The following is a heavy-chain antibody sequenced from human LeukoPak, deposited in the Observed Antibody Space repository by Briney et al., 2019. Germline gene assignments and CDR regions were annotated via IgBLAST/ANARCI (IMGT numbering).Heavy chain of an antibody. J-gene: IGHJ4*02. CDR2: ISTHSGNT. CDR3: ARDPDLQYSSSPNFGH. V-gene: IGHV1-18*01. Sequence: GASVRISCKASGYTFTNYGITWVRQAPGQGLEWMGWISTHSGNTNSAEKLQGRVTMTTDTSTGTAYMEVRSLRSDDTAVYYCARDPDLQYSSSPNFGHWGQGTLVTVSS. CDR1: GYTFTNYG. D-gene: IGHD6-13*01.